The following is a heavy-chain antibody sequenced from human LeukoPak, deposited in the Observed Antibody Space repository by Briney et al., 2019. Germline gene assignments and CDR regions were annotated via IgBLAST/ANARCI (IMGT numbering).Heavy chain of an antibody. Sequence: SETLSLTCAVYGGSFSTYYWSWIRQPPGKGREWIGEINHSGLTKYNPSLKSRGIMSVATSKTQHSLRLTSVTAADTAVYYCATVGHPTPRRVLSAVTIPTAGAFDIWGQGTMVTVSS. CDR1: GGSFSTYY. D-gene: IGHD4-17*01. J-gene: IGHJ3*02. CDR3: ATVGHPTPRRVLSAVTIPTAGAFDI. V-gene: IGHV4-34*01. CDR2: INHSGLT.